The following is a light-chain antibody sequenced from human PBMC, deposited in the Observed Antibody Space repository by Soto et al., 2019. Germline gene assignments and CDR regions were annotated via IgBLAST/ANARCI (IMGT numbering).Light chain of an antibody. CDR1: QGISSW. CDR2: AAP. Sequence: DIQMTQSPSSVSASVGDRVTITCRASQGISSWLAWYQQKPGKAPKLLIYAAPSLHSGVPSRFSGSGSRTDFCLTLSHLQPEDFASSFCQRANCFPAFGQGTKLEIK. CDR3: QRANCFPA. V-gene: IGKV1-12*01. J-gene: IGKJ2*01.